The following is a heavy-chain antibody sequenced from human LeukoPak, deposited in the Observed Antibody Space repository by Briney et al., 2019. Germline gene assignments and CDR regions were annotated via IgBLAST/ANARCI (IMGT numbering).Heavy chain of an antibody. D-gene: IGHD3-10*01. CDR1: RFTFSSFS. Sequence: PGGSLRLSCAASRFTFSSFSMYSVRQAPGKGLEWVSYITSSSIIYYAYSAKGRFTLSRDNAKNSLYLQMNSLRDEDTAVYYCARGLLLWFGELSQPFDHWGQGTLVTVSS. V-gene: IGHV3-48*02. J-gene: IGHJ4*02. CDR2: ITSSSII. CDR3: ARGLLLWFGELSQPFDH.